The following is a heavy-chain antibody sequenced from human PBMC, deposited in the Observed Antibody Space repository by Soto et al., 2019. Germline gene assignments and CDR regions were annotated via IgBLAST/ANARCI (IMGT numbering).Heavy chain of an antibody. CDR2: INHSGST. CDR3: ARDGERGYSYGRDAFDI. D-gene: IGHD5-18*01. Sequence: SETLSLTCAVYGGSFSGYYWSWIRQPPGKGLEWIGEINHSGSTNYNPSLKSRVTISVDTSKNQFSLKLSSVTAADTAVYYCARDGERGYSYGRDAFDIWGQGTTVTVSS. CDR1: GGSFSGYY. V-gene: IGHV4-34*01. J-gene: IGHJ3*02.